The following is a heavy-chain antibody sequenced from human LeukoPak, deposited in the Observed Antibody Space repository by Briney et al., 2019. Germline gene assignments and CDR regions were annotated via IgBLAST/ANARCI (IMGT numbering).Heavy chain of an antibody. V-gene: IGHV3-48*01. J-gene: IGHJ6*03. D-gene: IGHD6-13*01. Sequence: GGSLRLSCAASGFTFSSYEMNWVRQAPGKGLEWVSYISSSSSTIYYADSVKGRFTISRDNAKNSLYLQMNSLRAEDTAVYYCARGRRVAAAGSGGYYYYYMDVWGQGTLVTVSS. CDR2: ISSSSSTI. CDR3: ARGRRVAAAGSGGYYYYYMDV. CDR1: GFTFSSYE.